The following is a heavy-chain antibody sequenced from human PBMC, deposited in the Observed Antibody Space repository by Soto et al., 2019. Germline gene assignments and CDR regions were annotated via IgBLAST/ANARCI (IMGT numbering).Heavy chain of an antibody. V-gene: IGHV4-34*01. CDR1: GGSFSGYY. D-gene: IGHD3-10*01. CDR2: INHSGST. Sequence: QVQLQQWGAGLLKPSVTLSLTCAVYGGSFSGYYWSWIRQPPGKGLEWIGEINHSGSTNYNPSLKSRVTISVDTSKNQFSLKLSSVTAADTAVYYCARVAPGGRYFDYWGQGTLVTVSS. J-gene: IGHJ4*02. CDR3: ARVAPGGRYFDY.